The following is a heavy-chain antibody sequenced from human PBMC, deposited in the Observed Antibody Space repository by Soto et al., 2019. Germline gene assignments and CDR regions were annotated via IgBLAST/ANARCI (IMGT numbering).Heavy chain of an antibody. Sequence: EVQLVESGGGLVQPGGSLRLSCAASGVTVSSNYMSWVRQAPGKGLEWVSVIYSGGSTYYADSVKGRFTISRDNSKNPLYLQMHSLRAEDTAVYYCARHGYNYGGGYFDYWGQGTLVTVSS. D-gene: IGHD5-18*01. V-gene: IGHV3-66*04. J-gene: IGHJ4*02. CDR2: IYSGGST. CDR1: GVTVSSNY. CDR3: ARHGYNYGGGYFDY.